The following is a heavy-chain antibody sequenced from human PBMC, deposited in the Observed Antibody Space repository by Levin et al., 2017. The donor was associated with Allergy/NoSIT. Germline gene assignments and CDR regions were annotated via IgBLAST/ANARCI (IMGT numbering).Heavy chain of an antibody. CDR2: INTDGTVT. V-gene: IGHV3-74*01. CDR1: GFTFSTYW. J-gene: IGHJ1*01. Sequence: ASVKVSCAASGFTFSTYWMHWVRQAPGKGLVWVSRINTDGTVTNNADSVRGRFTVSRDNARNTLYLQMSSLRAEDTAVYYCTRDWSGYFQHWGQGTLVTVSS. CDR3: TRDWSGYFQH.